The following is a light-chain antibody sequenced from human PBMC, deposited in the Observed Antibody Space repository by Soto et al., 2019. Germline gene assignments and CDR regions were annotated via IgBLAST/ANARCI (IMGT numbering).Light chain of an antibody. CDR1: QSVTTF. CDR3: QQRTNWPLT. CDR2: DAS. V-gene: IGKV3-11*01. J-gene: IGKJ4*01. Sequence: PGERATLSCRTSQSVTTFLAWYQQKPGQAPRLLIYDASKRATGIPARFSGSGSGTDFTLTISSLEPEDFAVYYCQQRTNWPLTFGGGTKVEIK.